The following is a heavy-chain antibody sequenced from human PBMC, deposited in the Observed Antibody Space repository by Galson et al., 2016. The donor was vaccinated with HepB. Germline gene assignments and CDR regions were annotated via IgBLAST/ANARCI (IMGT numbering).Heavy chain of an antibody. V-gene: IGHV3-74*01. CDR1: GFTLTDSW. D-gene: IGHD2-15*01. Sequence: SLRLSCAASGFTLTDSWMHWVRHVPGKGLVWVSRIKGDGSTTNYADSVKGRLTISRDIAKNTLYLQMNSLRVEDTAMYYCTRGIVGSADILWGQGTLVTVSS. CDR2: IKGDGSTT. J-gene: IGHJ4*02. CDR3: TRGIVGSADIL.